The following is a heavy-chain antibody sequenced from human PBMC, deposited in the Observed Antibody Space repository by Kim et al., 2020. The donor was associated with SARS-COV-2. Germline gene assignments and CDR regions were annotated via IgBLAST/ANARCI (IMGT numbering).Heavy chain of an antibody. CDR3: ARDSVWACDV. Sequence: IDYADSVEGRFTISRDNAKKSVYLQMTSLRADDTAVYYCARDSVWACDVWGHGTFVTVSS. V-gene: IGHV3-21*01. J-gene: IGHJ3*01. CDR2: I.